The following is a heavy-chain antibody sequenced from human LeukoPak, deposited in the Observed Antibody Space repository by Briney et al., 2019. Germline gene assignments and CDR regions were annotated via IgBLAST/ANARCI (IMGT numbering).Heavy chain of an antibody. CDR3: ARGLGWSYSYDY. D-gene: IGHD1-26*01. Sequence: GVSLRLSCAASGFTVSSNYMSWVRQAPGKGLAWVSVIYSGGSTYYADSVKGRFTISRDNSKNTLYLQMNSLRAEDTAVYYCARGLGWSYSYDYWGQGTLVTVSS. CDR1: GFTVSSNY. V-gene: IGHV3-53*01. CDR2: IYSGGST. J-gene: IGHJ4*02.